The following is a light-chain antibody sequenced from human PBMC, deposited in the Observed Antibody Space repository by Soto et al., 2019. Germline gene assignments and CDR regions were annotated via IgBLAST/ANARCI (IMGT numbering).Light chain of an antibody. V-gene: IGLV1-44*01. CDR2: TNN. CDR1: GPNNGSNA. J-gene: IGLJ1*01. Sequence: PAPPTSVTPRPRVPYPCFGNGPNNGSNAVNWYQQLPGTAPKLLIYTNNQRPSGVPDRFSGSKSGTSGSLAISGLQSEDEADYYCAAWDDSLSGYVFGTGTKVTVL. CDR3: AAWDDSLSGYV.